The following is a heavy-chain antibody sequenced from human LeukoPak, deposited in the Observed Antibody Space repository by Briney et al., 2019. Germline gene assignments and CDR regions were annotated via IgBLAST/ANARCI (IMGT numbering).Heavy chain of an antibody. J-gene: IGHJ3*02. V-gene: IGHV4-39*01. D-gene: IGHD2-2*01. CDR3: ARGGGGIVVVPAAKGVFAFDI. Sequence: PSETLSLTCTVSGGSISSSSYYWGWIRQPPGKGLEWIGSIYYSGSTYYNPSLKSRVTISVDTSRNQFSLKLSSVTAADTAVYYCARGGGGIVVVPAAKGVFAFDIWGQGTMVTVSS. CDR2: IYYSGST. CDR1: GGSISSSSYY.